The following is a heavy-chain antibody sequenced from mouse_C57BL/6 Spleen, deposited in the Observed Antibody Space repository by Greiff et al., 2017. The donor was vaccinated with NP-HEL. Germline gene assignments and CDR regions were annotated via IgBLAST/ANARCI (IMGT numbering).Heavy chain of an antibody. V-gene: IGHV1-81*01. Sequence: VQLQQSGAELARPGASVKLSCKASGYTFTSYGISWVKQRTGQGLEWIGEIYPRSGNTYYNEKFKGKATLTADKSSSTAYMELRSLTSEDSAVYVCARDYYGSSYEGFDYWGQGTTLTVSS. D-gene: IGHD1-1*01. J-gene: IGHJ2*01. CDR3: ARDYYGSSYEGFDY. CDR1: GYTFTSYG. CDR2: IYPRSGNT.